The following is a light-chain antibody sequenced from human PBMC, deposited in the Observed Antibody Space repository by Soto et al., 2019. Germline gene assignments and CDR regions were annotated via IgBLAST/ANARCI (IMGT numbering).Light chain of an antibody. J-gene: IGKJ1*01. CDR2: AAS. Sequence: DIQMTQSPSSRSASVRDRVTITGRVSQSISSSLNWYQQKPGKPPKLLIYAASSLQSGVPSRFSGSGSGTDFTLTISSLQPEDFATYYCQQSYITPRTFGQGTKVEIK. CDR1: QSISSS. CDR3: QQSYITPRT. V-gene: IGKV1-39*01.